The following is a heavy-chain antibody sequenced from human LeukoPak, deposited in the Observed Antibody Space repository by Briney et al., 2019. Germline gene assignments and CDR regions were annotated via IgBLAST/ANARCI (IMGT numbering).Heavy chain of an antibody. CDR2: ISAYNGNT. V-gene: IGHV1-18*04. D-gene: IGHD2-15*01. CDR3: ARDRGGIVVVVAVYDAFDI. Sequence: ATVTVSCTASGYTFTSYGISWVRQAPGQGLEWMGWISAYNGNTNYAQKLQGRVTMTTDTSTSTAYMELRSLRSDDTAVYYCARDRGGIVVVVAVYDAFDIWGQGTMVTVSS. CDR1: GYTFTSYG. J-gene: IGHJ3*02.